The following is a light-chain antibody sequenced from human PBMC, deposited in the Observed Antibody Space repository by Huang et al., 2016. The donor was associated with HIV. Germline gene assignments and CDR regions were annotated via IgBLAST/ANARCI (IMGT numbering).Light chain of an antibody. CDR2: AAS. J-gene: IGKJ1*01. CDR1: QSVGSN. CDR3: QQHNTWPRT. V-gene: IGKV3-15*01. Sequence: EIVMTQSPVTLSVSPGERATLSCRASQSVGSNLAWYQQRRGQAPRLLIYAASTRASGIPARFSGSGSGTEFTLTVSSLQSEDFAVYYCQQHNTWPRTFGQGTRV.